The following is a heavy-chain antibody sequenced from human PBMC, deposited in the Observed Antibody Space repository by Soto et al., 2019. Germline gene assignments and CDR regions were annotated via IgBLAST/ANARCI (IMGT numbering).Heavy chain of an antibody. D-gene: IGHD5-12*01. CDR1: GFTFSGYG. Sequence: QVPLVESGGGVVQPGRSLRLSCATSGFTFSGYGMHWVRQAPGKGLEWVAVIWYDGSNKYYADSVKGRFTISRDNSKNTLYLQMNSLRAEDTAVYYCAREGKDIVATIRPYYFDYWGQGTLVTVSS. V-gene: IGHV3-33*01. J-gene: IGHJ4*02. CDR2: IWYDGSNK. CDR3: AREGKDIVATIRPYYFDY.